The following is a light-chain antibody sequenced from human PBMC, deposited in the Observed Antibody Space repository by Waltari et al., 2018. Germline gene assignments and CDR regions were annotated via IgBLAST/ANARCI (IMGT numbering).Light chain of an antibody. CDR2: INSDGSP. V-gene: IGLV4-69*02. Sequence: QLVLTQSPSASASLGASVKLTCTLSSGHSSNVVAWLQQRPGKGPRYLMKINSDGSPSKGDEIPERFSGSSSGAERYLNNSSLQAEDEADYFCQTGGHGTWVFGGGTKLTVL. CDR3: QTGGHGTWV. CDR1: SGHSSNV. J-gene: IGLJ3*02.